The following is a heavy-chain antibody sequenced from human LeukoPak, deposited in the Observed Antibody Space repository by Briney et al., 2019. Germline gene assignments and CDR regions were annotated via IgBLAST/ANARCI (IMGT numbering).Heavy chain of an antibody. Sequence: GGSLRLSCAASGFTFTIYAMSWVRQAPGKGLGWVSTISGSGGSTHYADSVKGRFTISRDNSKNTLYLQMNSLRTEDSAVYYCAKDHSVAAGEFDYWGQGTLVTVSS. D-gene: IGHD6-13*01. CDR1: GFTFTIYA. V-gene: IGHV3-23*01. J-gene: IGHJ4*02. CDR3: AKDHSVAAGEFDY. CDR2: ISGSGGST.